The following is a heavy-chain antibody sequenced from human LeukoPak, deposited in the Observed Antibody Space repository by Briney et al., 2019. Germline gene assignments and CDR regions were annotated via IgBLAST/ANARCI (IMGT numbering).Heavy chain of an antibody. CDR2: ISGSGGST. D-gene: IGHD3-10*01. J-gene: IGHJ4*02. V-gene: IGHV3-23*01. CDR3: AKLLGIWFGELFPPYYFDY. CDR1: GFTFSSYA. Sequence: GGSLRLSCAASGFTFSSYAMSWVRQAPGKGLEWVSAISGSGGSTYYADSVKGRFTISRDNSKNTLYLQMNSLRAEDTAVYYCAKLLGIWFGELFPPYYFDYWGQGTLVTVSS.